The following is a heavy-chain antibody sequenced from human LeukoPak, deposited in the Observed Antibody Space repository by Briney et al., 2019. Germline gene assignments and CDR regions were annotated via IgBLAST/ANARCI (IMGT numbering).Heavy chain of an antibody. Sequence: PGGSLRLSCAASGFTFSSYEMNWVRQAPGKGLEWVSYISSSGSTIYYADSVKGRFTISRDSAKNSLYLQMNSLRAEDTALYYCARTLGLRSGSYNYWGQGTLVTVSS. V-gene: IGHV3-48*03. CDR3: ARTLGLRSGSYNY. D-gene: IGHD1-26*01. CDR1: GFTFSSYE. CDR2: ISSSGSTI. J-gene: IGHJ4*02.